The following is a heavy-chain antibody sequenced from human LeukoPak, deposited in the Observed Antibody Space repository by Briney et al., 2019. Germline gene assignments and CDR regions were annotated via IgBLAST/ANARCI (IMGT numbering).Heavy chain of an antibody. CDR1: GFTFSSYG. CDR2: VWYDGSKK. J-gene: IGHJ4*02. D-gene: IGHD1-26*01. V-gene: IGHV3-33*06. Sequence: GRSLRLSCAASGFTFSSYGMNWVRQAPGKGLEWVAVVWYDGSKKYYADSVKGRFTISRDNSKNTLYLQMNSLRGEDTAVYYCAKDEKYTGTNFSPRHWGQGTLVTVSS. CDR3: AKDEKYTGTNFSPRH.